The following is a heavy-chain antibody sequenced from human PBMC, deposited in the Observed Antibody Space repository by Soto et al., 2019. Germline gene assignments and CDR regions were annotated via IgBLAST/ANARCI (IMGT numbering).Heavy chain of an antibody. CDR3: AKDKVPWSTYYYDSSGGNWFDP. Sequence: SLRLSCAASGFTFSSYGMHWVRQAPGKGLEWVAVISYDGSNKYYADSVKGRFTISRDNSKNTLYLQMNSLRAEDTAVYYCAKDKVPWSTYYYDSSGGNWFDPWGQGTRVTVS. CDR1: GFTFSSYG. CDR2: ISYDGSNK. V-gene: IGHV3-30*18. D-gene: IGHD3-22*01. J-gene: IGHJ5*02.